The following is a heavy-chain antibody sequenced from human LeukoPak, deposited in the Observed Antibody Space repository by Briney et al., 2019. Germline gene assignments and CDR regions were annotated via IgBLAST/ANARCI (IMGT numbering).Heavy chain of an antibody. CDR3: ARQRYYYDSSGLTSNFDY. Sequence: GGSLRLSCAASGFTVSSNYMSWVRQAPGKGLEWVSVVYSGGSTYYADSVKGRLTISRDNSKNTLYLQMNSLRAEDTAVYYCARQRYYYDSSGLTSNFDYWGQGTLVTVSS. CDR2: VYSGGST. D-gene: IGHD3-22*01. V-gene: IGHV3-53*01. CDR1: GFTVSSNY. J-gene: IGHJ4*02.